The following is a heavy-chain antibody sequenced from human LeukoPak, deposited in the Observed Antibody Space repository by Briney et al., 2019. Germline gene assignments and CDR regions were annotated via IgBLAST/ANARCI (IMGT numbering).Heavy chain of an antibody. V-gene: IGHV3-53*04. CDR3: ARAPITYAFDI. CDR1: GFTVSSNY. CDR2: IYSGGST. Sequence: GGSLRLSCAASGFTVSSNYMSWIRQAPGKGLEWVSVIYSGGSTYYADSVKGRFTISRHNSKNTLYLQMNSLRAEDTAVYYCARAPITYAFDIWGQGTMVTVSS. J-gene: IGHJ3*02.